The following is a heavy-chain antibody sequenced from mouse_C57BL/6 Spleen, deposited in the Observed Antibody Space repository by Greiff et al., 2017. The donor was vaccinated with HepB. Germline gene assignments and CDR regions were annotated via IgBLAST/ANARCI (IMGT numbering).Heavy chain of an antibody. CDR2: IRNKANGYTT. CDR1: GFTFTDYY. CDR3: ARYAMDY. Sequence: EVKLMESGGGLVQPGGSLSLSCAASGFTFTDYYMSWVRQPPGKALEWLGFIRNKANGYTTEYSASVKGRFTISRDNSQIILYLQMNALRAEDSATYYCARYAMDYWGQGTSVTVSS. V-gene: IGHV7-3*01. J-gene: IGHJ4*01.